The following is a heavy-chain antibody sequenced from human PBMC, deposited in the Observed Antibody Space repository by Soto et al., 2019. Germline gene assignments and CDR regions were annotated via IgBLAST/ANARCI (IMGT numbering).Heavy chain of an antibody. Sequence: QAQLVQSGAEVKKPGSSVRVSCRASGGPFSRYAVSWVRQAPGQGLEWIGGITPIAETTNYAQKFRGRLSLTADESTDTVYMELRRLTSDDTADYFCARGVAPGQTADPYVFEIWGQGTRVTVSS. D-gene: IGHD3-3*01. CDR3: ARGVAPGQTADPYVFEI. V-gene: IGHV1-69*01. J-gene: IGHJ3*02. CDR2: ITPIAETT. CDR1: GGPFSRYA.